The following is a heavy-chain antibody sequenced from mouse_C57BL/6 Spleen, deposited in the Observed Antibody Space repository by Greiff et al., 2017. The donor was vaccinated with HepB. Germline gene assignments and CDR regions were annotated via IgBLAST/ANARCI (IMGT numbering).Heavy chain of an antibody. V-gene: IGHV1-61*01. Sequence: QVRLQQPGAELVRPGSSVKLSCKASGYTFTSYWMDWVKQRPGQGLEWIGNIYPSDSETHYNQKFKDKATLTVDKSSSTAYMQLSSLTSEDSAVYYCARSVGYDYDGFAYWGQGTLVTVSA. D-gene: IGHD2-4*01. CDR1: GYTFTSYW. J-gene: IGHJ3*01. CDR2: IYPSDSET. CDR3: ARSVGYDYDGFAY.